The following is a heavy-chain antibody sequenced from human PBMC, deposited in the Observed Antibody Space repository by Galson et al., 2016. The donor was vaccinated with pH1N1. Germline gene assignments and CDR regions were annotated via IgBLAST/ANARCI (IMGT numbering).Heavy chain of an antibody. CDR1: GYNFNVYY. V-gene: IGHV1-2*02. D-gene: IGHD3-9*01. CDR3: ARILRTLVFDY. Sequence: SVKVSCKASGYNFNVYYMHWVRQAPGQGLQWMGWIDPNSGTTYYAQKFQGRVTMTSDTSISTAYMELSRLTPDDTALYYCARILRTLVFDYWGQGTLVTVSS. CDR2: IDPNSGTT. J-gene: IGHJ4*02.